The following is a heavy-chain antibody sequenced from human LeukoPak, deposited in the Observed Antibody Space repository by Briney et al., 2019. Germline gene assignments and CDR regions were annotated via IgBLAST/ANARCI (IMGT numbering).Heavy chain of an antibody. V-gene: IGHV1-46*01. CDR1: GYTFTSYY. D-gene: IGHD3-22*01. Sequence: ASVKVSCKASGYTFTSYYMRWVRQAPGQGLEWMGIINPSGGSTSYAQKFQGRVTMTRDTSTSTVYMELSSLRSEDTAVYYCARVAGYYDSSGSPDFDYWGQGTLVTVSS. CDR3: ARVAGYYDSSGSPDFDY. J-gene: IGHJ4*02. CDR2: INPSGGST.